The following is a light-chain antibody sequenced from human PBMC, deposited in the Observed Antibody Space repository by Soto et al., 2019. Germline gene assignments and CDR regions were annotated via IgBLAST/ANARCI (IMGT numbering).Light chain of an antibody. J-gene: IGKJ4*01. CDR1: QGISNY. CDR3: QKYTNVPA. CDR2: AAS. Sequence: DIQMTQSPSSLSASVGDRVTITCRASQGISNYLAWSQQIPGKVPKLLISAASTLQSAVPSRFSGSGSGTDFTLTISSLQPEDVATYYCQKYTNVPAFGGGTKVEIK. V-gene: IGKV1-27*01.